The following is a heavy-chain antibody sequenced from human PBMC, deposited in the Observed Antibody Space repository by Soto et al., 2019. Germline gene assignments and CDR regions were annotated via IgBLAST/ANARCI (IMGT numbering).Heavy chain of an antibody. CDR1: GFTFSSYS. J-gene: IGHJ4*02. V-gene: IGHV3-21*01. D-gene: IGHD5-12*01. CDR3: ARDLNTAGLLDF. Sequence: GGSLRLSCAASGFTFSSYSMNWVRLAPGKGLEWVSSISTSSVYVYYADSVKGRFTISRDNAKSSLFLQMNSLRAEDTAVYYCARDLNTAGLLDFWGQGALVTVSS. CDR2: ISTSSVYV.